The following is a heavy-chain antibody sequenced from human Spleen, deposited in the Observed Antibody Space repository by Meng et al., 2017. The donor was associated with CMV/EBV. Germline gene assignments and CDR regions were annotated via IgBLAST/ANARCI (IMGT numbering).Heavy chain of an antibody. V-gene: IGHV4-61*01. J-gene: IGHJ2*01. D-gene: IGHD6-19*01. Sequence: DSVSSDSPYWSWIRQPPGKGLEWIGYIYYSERTNYSPSLKSRVTMSVDTSNNQFSLKLSSVTAADTAVYYCARAVSSGWFTYWYFDLWGRGTLVTVSS. CDR2: IYYSERT. CDR1: DSVSSDSPY. CDR3: ARAVSSGWFTYWYFDL.